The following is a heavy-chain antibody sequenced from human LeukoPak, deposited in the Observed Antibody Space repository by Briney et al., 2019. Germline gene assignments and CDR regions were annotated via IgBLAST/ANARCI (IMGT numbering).Heavy chain of an antibody. CDR2: INHSGST. CDR3: ARTLTGDGAFDI. J-gene: IGHJ3*02. D-gene: IGHD7-27*01. CDR1: GGSFSGYY. Sequence: SETLSLTCAVYGGSFSGYYWSWIRQPPGKGLEWIGEINHSGSTNYNPSLKSRVTISVDTSKNQFSLKLSSVTAADTAMYYCARTLTGDGAFDIWGQGTMVTVSS. V-gene: IGHV4-34*01.